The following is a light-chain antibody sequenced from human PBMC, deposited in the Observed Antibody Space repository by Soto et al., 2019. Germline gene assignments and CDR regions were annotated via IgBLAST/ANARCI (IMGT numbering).Light chain of an antibody. J-gene: IGLJ1*01. V-gene: IGLV2-14*01. CDR1: SSDVGGYNY. Sequence: QSGLTQPASVSGSPGQSITISCTGTSSDVGGYNYVSWYQQHPGKAPKLMIYEVSNRPSGVSNRFSDSKSGNTASLTISGLQAEDEADYYCSSYTSSSTSYVFGTGTKVTVL. CDR3: SSYTSSSTSYV. CDR2: EVS.